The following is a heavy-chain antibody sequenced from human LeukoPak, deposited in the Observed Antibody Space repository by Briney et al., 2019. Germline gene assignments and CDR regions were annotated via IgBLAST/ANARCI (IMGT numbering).Heavy chain of an antibody. V-gene: IGHV4-34*01. D-gene: IGHD6-13*01. CDR2: INHSGST. CDR1: GESLSGYY. J-gene: IGHJ4*02. Sequence: SETLSLTCAVDGESLSGYYWSWIRQPPGKGLEWIGEINHSGSTKYNPSLKSRVTVLVDTSKSHFSLKLKSVTAADTAVYYCARTLYIAAAPGGFDYWGQGTLVTVSS. CDR3: ARTLYIAAAPGGFDY.